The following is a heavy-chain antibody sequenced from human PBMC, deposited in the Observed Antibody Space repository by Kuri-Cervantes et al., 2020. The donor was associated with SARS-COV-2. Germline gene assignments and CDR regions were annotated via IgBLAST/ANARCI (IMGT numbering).Heavy chain of an antibody. CDR3: ARGGGPSLRYYYYYMDV. CDR2: IYPGDSDT. CDR1: GYSFTSYW. V-gene: IGHV5-51*01. Sequence: GGSLRLSCKGSGYSFTSYWIGWVRQMPGKGLEWMGIIYPGDSDTRYSPSFQGQVTISADKSISTAYLQWSSPKASDTAMYYCARGGGPSLRYYYYYMDVWGKGTTVTVSS. D-gene: IGHD2-15*01. J-gene: IGHJ6*03.